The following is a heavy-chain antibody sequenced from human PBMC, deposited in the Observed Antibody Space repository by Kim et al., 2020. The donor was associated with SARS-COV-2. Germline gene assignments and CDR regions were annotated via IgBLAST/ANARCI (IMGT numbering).Heavy chain of an antibody. D-gene: IGHD6-13*01. Sequence: SETLSLTCAVYGETFSGHYWTWIRQPPGKGLEWIGESNHSGSSNYNSSLKSRGTTSVDMSKNQFPLRLTSVSAADTAMYYCARVRVSGSSSYYWALDFWGQGTLVTVSS. CDR1: GETFSGHY. CDR2: SNHSGSS. J-gene: IGHJ4*02. V-gene: IGHV4-34*01. CDR3: ARVRVSGSSSYYWALDF.